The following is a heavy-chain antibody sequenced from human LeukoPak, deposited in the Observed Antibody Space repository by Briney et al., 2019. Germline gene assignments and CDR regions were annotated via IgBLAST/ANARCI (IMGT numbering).Heavy chain of an antibody. D-gene: IGHD6-19*01. CDR1: GFTFSSYW. Sequence: GGSLRLSCAASGFTFSSYWMHWVRHDPGKGLVWVSRINSDGSTTSYADSVKGRFTISRDNAKNTLYLQMNSLRAEDTAVYYCARGRYSSGWEDYWGQGTLVTVSS. CDR2: INSDGSTT. V-gene: IGHV3-74*01. J-gene: IGHJ4*02. CDR3: ARGRYSSGWEDY.